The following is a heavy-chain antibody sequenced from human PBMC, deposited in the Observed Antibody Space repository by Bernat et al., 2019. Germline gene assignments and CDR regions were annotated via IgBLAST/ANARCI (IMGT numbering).Heavy chain of an antibody. Sequence: EVQLVESGGGLVKPGGSLRLSWAASGFTFSSYSMNWVRQAPGKGLEWVSSISSSSSYIYYADSVEGRFTISRDNAKNSLYLQMNSLRAEDTAVYYCARDLSYCSGGSCPFFDYWGQGTLVTVSS. D-gene: IGHD2-15*01. CDR1: GFTFSSYS. V-gene: IGHV3-21*01. CDR2: ISSSSSYI. J-gene: IGHJ4*02. CDR3: ARDLSYCSGGSCPFFDY.